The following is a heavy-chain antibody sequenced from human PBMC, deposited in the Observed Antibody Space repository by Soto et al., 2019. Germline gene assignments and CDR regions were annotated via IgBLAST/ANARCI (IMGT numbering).Heavy chain of an antibody. CDR2: IYHSGST. CDR1: SGSISSSNW. CDR3: AMHKFNNSLLWFGEFDY. J-gene: IGHJ4*02. V-gene: IGHV4-4*02. Sequence: SETLSLTCAVSSGSISSSNWWSWVRQPPGKGLEWIGEIYHSGSTNYNPSLKSRVTISVDKSKTQFSLKLSSVTAADTAVYYCAMHKFNNSLLWFGEFDYWGQGTLVTVSS. D-gene: IGHD3-10*01.